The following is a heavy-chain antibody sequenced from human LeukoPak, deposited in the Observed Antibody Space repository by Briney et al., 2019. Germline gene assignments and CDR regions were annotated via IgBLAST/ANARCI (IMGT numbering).Heavy chain of an antibody. CDR2: VYYTGST. V-gene: IGHV4-59*01. J-gene: IGHJ4*02. D-gene: IGHD6-19*01. CDR3: ARGGYASGWYLDY. Sequence: SETLSLTCTVSGGSISGYYWNWIRQPPGKGLEWIGYVYYTGSTNYNPSLKSRVTISVDTSKNQFSLKLSSVTATDTAVYYCARGGYASGWYLDYWGQGTLVTVSS. CDR1: GGSISGYY.